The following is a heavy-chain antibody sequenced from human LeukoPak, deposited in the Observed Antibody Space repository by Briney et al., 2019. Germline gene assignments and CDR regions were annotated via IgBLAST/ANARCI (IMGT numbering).Heavy chain of an antibody. CDR1: GDSISGYY. CDR2: IHNSGNS. D-gene: IGHD3-3*01. Sequence: SETLSLTCSVSGDSISGYYWSWIRQPPGKGLEWIAYIHNSGNSSYNPSLKSRVTISADTSKNRFSLKLSSVTAADTAVYYCARRDTITIFGVVTNWFDPWGQGTLVTVSS. V-gene: IGHV4-59*01. CDR3: ARRDTITIFGVVTNWFDP. J-gene: IGHJ5*02.